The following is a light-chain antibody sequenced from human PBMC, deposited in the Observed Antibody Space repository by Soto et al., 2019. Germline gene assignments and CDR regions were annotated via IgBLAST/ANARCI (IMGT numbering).Light chain of an antibody. J-gene: IGKJ5*01. V-gene: IGKV3-15*01. CDR3: QQYNNWPPT. CDR1: HSVSSD. Sequence: EVVMTQSPATLSVSPGERATLSCRASHSVSSDLAWYQQKPGQAPRLLIYGASTRAIGIPARFSGSGSGTEFTLTISSLQSEDFAVYYCQQYNNWPPTFGQGTRLEIK. CDR2: GAS.